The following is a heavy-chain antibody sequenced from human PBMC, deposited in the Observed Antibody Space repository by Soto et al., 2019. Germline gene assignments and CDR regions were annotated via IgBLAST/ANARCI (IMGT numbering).Heavy chain of an antibody. CDR1: GFTFSSYA. J-gene: IGHJ6*02. Sequence: GGSLRLSCAASGFTFSSYAMHWVRQAPGKGLEWVAVISYDGSNKYYADSVKGRFTISRDNSKNTLYLQMNSLRAEDTAVYYCASGRNWNDVQGGMDVWGQGTTVTVSS. CDR2: ISYDGSNK. CDR3: ASGRNWNDVQGGMDV. D-gene: IGHD1-1*01. V-gene: IGHV3-30-3*01.